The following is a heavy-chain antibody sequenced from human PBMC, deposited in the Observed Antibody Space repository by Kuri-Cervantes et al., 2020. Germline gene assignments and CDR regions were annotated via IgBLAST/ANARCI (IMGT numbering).Heavy chain of an antibody. Sequence: SVKVSCKASVGTFSSYAISWVRQAPGQGLEWMGGIIPIFGTANYAQKFQGRVTITADESTSTAYMELSSLRSEDTAVYYCARAGRIYYDFWSGYHIGNWADYYYMDVWGKGTTVTVSS. CDR3: ARAGRIYYDFWSGYHIGNWADYYYMDV. J-gene: IGHJ6*03. D-gene: IGHD3-3*01. CDR2: IIPIFGTA. V-gene: IGHV1-69*13. CDR1: VGTFSSYA.